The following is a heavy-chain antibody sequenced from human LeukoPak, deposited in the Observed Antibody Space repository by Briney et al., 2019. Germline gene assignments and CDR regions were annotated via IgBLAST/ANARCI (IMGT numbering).Heavy chain of an antibody. V-gene: IGHV4-4*07. D-gene: IGHD6-19*01. Sequence: SETLSLTCTVSGGSISSYYRTWIRQSAGKGLEWIGRIYTTGSTNYNPSLNRRVTMSVDTSKNQFSLKLSSVTAADTAVYYCARQKAVAGKAGFDYWGQGTLVTVSS. CDR1: GGSISSYY. J-gene: IGHJ4*02. CDR2: IYTTGST. CDR3: ARQKAVAGKAGFDY.